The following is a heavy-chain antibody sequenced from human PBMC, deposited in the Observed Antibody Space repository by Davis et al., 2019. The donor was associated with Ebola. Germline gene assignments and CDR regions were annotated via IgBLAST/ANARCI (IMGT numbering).Heavy chain of an antibody. CDR1: GYTFTSYG. J-gene: IGHJ4*02. CDR2: ISAYNGNT. V-gene: IGHV1-18*01. CDR3: ARDGVLWHDILTGYSRNFDY. D-gene: IGHD3-9*01. Sequence: ASVKVSCKASGYTFTSYGISWVRQAPGQGLEWMGWISAYNGNTNYAQKLQGRVTMTTDTSTSTAYMELRSLRSDDTAVYYCARDGVLWHDILTGYSRNFDYWGQGTLVTVSS.